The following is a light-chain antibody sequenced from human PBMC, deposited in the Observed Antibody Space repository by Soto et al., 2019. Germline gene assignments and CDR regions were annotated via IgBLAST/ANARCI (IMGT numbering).Light chain of an antibody. Sequence: ALTQPASVSGSPGQSITISCTGTSSDVGGYNYVSWYQQHPGKAPKLMIYEVSNRPSRVSNRFSGSKSGNTASLTISGLQAEDEADYYCSSYTRSSTPYVYGTGTKVTVL. CDR1: SSDVGGYNY. CDR3: SSYTRSSTPYV. J-gene: IGLJ1*01. CDR2: EVS. V-gene: IGLV2-14*01.